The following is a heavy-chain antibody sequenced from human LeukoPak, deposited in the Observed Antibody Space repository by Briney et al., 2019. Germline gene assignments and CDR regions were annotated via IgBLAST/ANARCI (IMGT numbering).Heavy chain of an antibody. Sequence: GWSLRLSCAASGFTFSSYAMHWVRQAPGKGLEYVSAISSNGGSTYYANSVKGRFTISRDNSKNTLYLQMGSLRAEDMAVYYCARVNSSGYYGYWGQGTLVTVSS. D-gene: IGHD3-22*01. V-gene: IGHV3-64*01. J-gene: IGHJ4*02. CDR2: ISSNGGST. CDR1: GFTFSSYA. CDR3: ARVNSSGYYGY.